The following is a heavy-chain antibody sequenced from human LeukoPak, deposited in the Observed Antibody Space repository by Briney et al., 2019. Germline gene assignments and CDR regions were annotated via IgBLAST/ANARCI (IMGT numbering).Heavy chain of an antibody. D-gene: IGHD6-13*01. Sequence: GGTLRLSCVASGFTFSNYWMSWVRQAPGKGLEWVANIKQDGSEKYYVDSVKGRFTISRDNAKKSLYLQMNSLRAEDTALYYCAKDHVNAGHLDYWGQGTPVTVSS. V-gene: IGHV3-7*03. J-gene: IGHJ4*02. CDR2: IKQDGSEK. CDR1: GFTFSNYW. CDR3: AKDHVNAGHLDY.